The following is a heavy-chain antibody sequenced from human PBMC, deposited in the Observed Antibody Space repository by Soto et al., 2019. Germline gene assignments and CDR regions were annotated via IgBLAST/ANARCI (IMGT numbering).Heavy chain of an antibody. V-gene: IGHV3-53*02. CDR2: IFSGGST. Sequence: EVQLVETGGGLIQPGGSLRLSCAASGLTVRSNYMCWVRQAPGKGLEWVSLIFSGGSTYYADSVKGRFTISRDNSKNMVYLQMNSLRAEDTAVYYCAGEVGSGGWYYYYFGMDAWGQGTTVTVSS. J-gene: IGHJ6*02. CDR3: AGEVGSGGWYYYYFGMDA. D-gene: IGHD6-19*01. CDR1: GLTVRSNY.